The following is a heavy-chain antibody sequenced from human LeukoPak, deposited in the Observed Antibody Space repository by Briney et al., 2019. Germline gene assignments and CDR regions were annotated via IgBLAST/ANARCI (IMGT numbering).Heavy chain of an antibody. J-gene: IGHJ4*02. V-gene: IGHV1-2*02. CDR3: ARDLSAVAGPEGY. Sequence: ASVKVSCKASGYTFTGYYIHWVRQAPGQGLEWMGWINPSSGGTNYAQKFQGRVTMTRDTSNSTAYMELSRLRSDDTAVYYCARDLSAVAGPEGYWGQGTLVTVSS. D-gene: IGHD6-19*01. CDR2: INPSSGGT. CDR1: GYTFTGYY.